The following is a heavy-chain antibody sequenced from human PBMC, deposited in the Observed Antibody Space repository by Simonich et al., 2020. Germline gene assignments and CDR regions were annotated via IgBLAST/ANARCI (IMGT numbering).Heavy chain of an antibody. D-gene: IGHD6-6*01. CDR3: ARDFRLQLVEIGTYYYYGMDV. Sequence: EVQLVESGGGLVQPGGSLRLSCAASGFTFSSYEMNWVRQAPGKGLEWVSYISSSGSTIYYADSVKGRVTISRDNAKNSLYLQMNSLRAEDTAVYYCARDFRLQLVEIGTYYYYGMDVWVQGTTVTVSS. CDR2: ISSSGSTI. V-gene: IGHV3-48*03. J-gene: IGHJ6*02. CDR1: GFTFSSYE.